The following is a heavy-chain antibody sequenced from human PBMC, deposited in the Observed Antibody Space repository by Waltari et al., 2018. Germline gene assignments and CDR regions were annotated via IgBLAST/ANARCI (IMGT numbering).Heavy chain of an antibody. CDR1: GFTLRSYA. D-gene: IGHD6-13*01. V-gene: IGHV3-30-3*01. J-gene: IGHJ4*02. CDR3: ARTGYSSSWSEDFDY. CDR2: ISYDGSNK. Sequence: QVQLVESGGGVVQPGRSLRLYCDASGFTLRSYAIHWVRQAPGKGLEWVAVISYDGSNKYYADSVKGRFTISRDNSKNTLYLQMNSLRAEDTAVYYCARTGYSSSWSEDFDYWGQGTLVTVSS.